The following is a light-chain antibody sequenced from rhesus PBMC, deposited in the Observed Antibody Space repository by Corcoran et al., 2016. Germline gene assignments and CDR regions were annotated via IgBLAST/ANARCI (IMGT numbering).Light chain of an antibody. CDR1: QSFSSS. CDR2: STS. Sequence: DIQMTQSPSSLSVSVGDSVTITCRASQSFSSSLAWYQQKPGNAPKLLIYSTSSLQSGVPSRFIGSYSGTDVTLNISSLQPEDIGSYYCQQYYSEPWTFGQGTKVEIK. CDR3: QQYYSEPWT. J-gene: IGKJ1*01. V-gene: IGKV1-46*01.